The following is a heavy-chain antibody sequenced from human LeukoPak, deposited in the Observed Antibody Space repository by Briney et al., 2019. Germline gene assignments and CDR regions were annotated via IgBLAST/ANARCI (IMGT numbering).Heavy chain of an antibody. CDR3: AREKHSNYADY. CDR2: IIPIFGTA. D-gene: IGHD4-11*01. CDR1: GGTFSSYA. J-gene: IGHJ4*02. V-gene: IGHV1-69*13. Sequence: GASAKVSCKASGGTFSSYAISWVRQAPGQGLEWMGGIIPIFGTANYAQKFQGRVTITADESTSTAYMELSSLRSEDTAVYYCAREKHSNYADYWGQGTLVTVSS.